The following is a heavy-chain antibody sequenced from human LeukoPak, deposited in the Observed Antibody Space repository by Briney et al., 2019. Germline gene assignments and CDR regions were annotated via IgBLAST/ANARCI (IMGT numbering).Heavy chain of an antibody. V-gene: IGHV3-15*01. J-gene: IGHJ4*02. D-gene: IGHD3-10*01. CDR3: TTDDVESGNYYGSGSYSAIDY. CDR2: IKSKTDGGTT. Sequence: GGSLRLSCAASGFTFSNAWMSWVRQAPGKGLEWVGRIKSKTDGGTTDYAAPVKGRFTISRDDSKNTLYLQMNSLKTEDTAVHYCTTDDVESGNYYGSGSYSAIDYWGQGTLVTVSS. CDR1: GFTFSNAW.